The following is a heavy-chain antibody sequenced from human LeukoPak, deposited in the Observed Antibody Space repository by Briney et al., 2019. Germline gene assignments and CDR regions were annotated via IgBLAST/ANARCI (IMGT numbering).Heavy chain of an antibody. Sequence: ASVKVSCKASGGTFSSYAISWVRQAPGQGLEWMGRIIPILGIANYAQKFQGRVTITADKSTSTAYMELSSLRSEDTAVYYCARYPPHYDILTGHDAFDIWGQGTMVTVSS. CDR3: ARYPPHYDILTGHDAFDI. V-gene: IGHV1-69*04. D-gene: IGHD3-9*01. CDR2: IIPILGIA. CDR1: GGTFSSYA. J-gene: IGHJ3*02.